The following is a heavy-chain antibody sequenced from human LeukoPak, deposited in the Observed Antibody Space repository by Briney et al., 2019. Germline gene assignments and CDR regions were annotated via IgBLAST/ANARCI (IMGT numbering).Heavy chain of an antibody. CDR3: VIDPSGTYSYHTFTF. J-gene: IGHJ3*01. V-gene: IGHV3-48*04. Sequence: GGSLRLSCAASGFTFSSYAMDWVRQAPGRGLEWVAYISSTSDAIQYADFVKGRFTISRDNAKNSLYLQMNSLGAEDTAVYYCVIDPSGTYSYHTFTFWGQGTLVTVSS. D-gene: IGHD1-26*01. CDR2: ISSTSDAI. CDR1: GFTFSSYA.